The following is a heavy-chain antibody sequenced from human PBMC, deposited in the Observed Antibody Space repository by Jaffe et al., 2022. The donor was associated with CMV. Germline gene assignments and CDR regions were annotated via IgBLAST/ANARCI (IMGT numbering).Heavy chain of an antibody. Sequence: EVQLVESGGGLVQPGGSLRLSCAASGFTFSSYSMNWVRQAPGKGLEWVSYISSSSSTIYYADSVKGRFTISRDNAKNSLYLQMNSLRDEDTAVYYCARDGTYYYDHSLYYYYGMDVWGQGTTVTVSS. CDR3: ARDGTYYYDHSLYYYYGMDV. V-gene: IGHV3-48*02. CDR2: ISSSSSTI. J-gene: IGHJ6*02. D-gene: IGHD3-22*01. CDR1: GFTFSSYS.